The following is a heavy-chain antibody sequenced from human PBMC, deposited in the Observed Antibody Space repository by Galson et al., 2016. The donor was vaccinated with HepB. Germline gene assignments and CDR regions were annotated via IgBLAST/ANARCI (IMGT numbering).Heavy chain of an antibody. D-gene: IGHD6-19*01. Sequence: TLSLTCTVSGGSISGFYWSWIRQPAGKGLEWIGRIYTSGNTNYNPSLKSRVTMSVDTSKNQFSLKLRSVTAADTAVYYCAAGWQFDYWGPGILVSIAS. CDR1: GGSISGFY. CDR2: IYTSGNT. J-gene: IGHJ4*02. CDR3: AAGWQFDY. V-gene: IGHV4-4*07.